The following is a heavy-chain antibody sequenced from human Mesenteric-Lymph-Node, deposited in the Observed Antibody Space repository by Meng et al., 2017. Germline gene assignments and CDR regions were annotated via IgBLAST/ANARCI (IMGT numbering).Heavy chain of an antibody. J-gene: IGHJ4*02. V-gene: IGHV4-39*07. Sequence: QVQLQRGGDGLLKPSETLSLTCAVSGGSISSSSYYWGWIRQPPGKGLEWIGTFYYSGSTFYNPSLKRRVIISIDTSKNQFSLNLRSVTAADTAVYYCARVSSGWDYFDYWGQGTLVTVSS. CDR1: GGSISSSSYY. CDR3: ARVSSGWDYFDY. CDR2: FYYSGST. D-gene: IGHD6-19*01.